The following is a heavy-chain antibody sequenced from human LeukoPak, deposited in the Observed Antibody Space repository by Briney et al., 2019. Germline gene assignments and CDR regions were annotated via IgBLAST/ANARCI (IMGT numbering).Heavy chain of an antibody. V-gene: IGHV3-74*01. CDR1: GFTFSSYW. CDR2: INSDGSST. CDR3: ARDRAPRGYYYGMDV. Sequence: GGSLRLSCAASGFTFSSYWMHWVRQAPGKGLVWVSRINSDGSSTSYADSVKGRFTISRDNAKNTLYLQMNSLRAEDTAVYYCARDRAPRGYYYGMDVWGQGTTVTVSS. J-gene: IGHJ6*02. D-gene: IGHD1-14*01.